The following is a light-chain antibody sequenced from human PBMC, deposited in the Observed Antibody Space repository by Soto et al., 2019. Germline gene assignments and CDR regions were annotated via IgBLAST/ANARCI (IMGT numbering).Light chain of an antibody. CDR1: QSVSSN. CDR2: GAS. Sequence: IGMTQSPATLSVSPGERATLSCRASQSVSSNLAWYQQKPGQAPRLLIYGASSRATGIPDRFSGSGSGTDFTLTISRLEPEDFAVYYCQQHGSSPITFGQGTRLEIK. J-gene: IGKJ5*01. CDR3: QQHGSSPIT. V-gene: IGKV3-20*01.